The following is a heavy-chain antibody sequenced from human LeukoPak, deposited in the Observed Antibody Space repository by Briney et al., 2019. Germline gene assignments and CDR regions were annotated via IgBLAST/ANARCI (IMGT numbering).Heavy chain of an antibody. D-gene: IGHD3-10*01. J-gene: IGHJ4*02. Sequence: GGSLRLSCAASGFTFSSYGMHWVRQAPGKGLKWVAVISYDGSNKYYADSVKGRFTISRDNSKNTLYLQMNSLRAEDTAVYYCASPLGFGGFDFDYWGQGTLVTVSS. CDR3: ASPLGFGGFDFDY. V-gene: IGHV3-30*03. CDR2: ISYDGSNK. CDR1: GFTFSSYG.